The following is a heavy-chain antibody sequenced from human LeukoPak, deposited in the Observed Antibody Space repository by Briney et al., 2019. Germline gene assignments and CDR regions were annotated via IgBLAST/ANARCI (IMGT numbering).Heavy chain of an antibody. CDR3: ARDENGLFDY. CDR1: GGSISSSSYY. Sequence: SETLSLTCTVSGGSISSSSYYWGWIRQPPGKGLEWIGSIYYSGSTYCNPSLKSRVTISVDTSKNQFSLKLSSVTAADTAVYYCARDENGLFDYWGQGTLVTVSS. J-gene: IGHJ4*02. CDR2: IYYSGST. V-gene: IGHV4-39*07. D-gene: IGHD5-12*01.